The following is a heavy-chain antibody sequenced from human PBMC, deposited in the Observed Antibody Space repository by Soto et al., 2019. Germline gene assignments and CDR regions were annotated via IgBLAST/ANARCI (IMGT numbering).Heavy chain of an antibody. J-gene: IGHJ3*02. CDR1: GFTFSSYS. CDR3: ARDQEGATPDAFDI. CDR2: ISSSSSYI. Sequence: GWSLRLSCAASGFTFSSYSMNWVRQAPGKGLEWVSSISSSSSYIYYADSVKGRFTISRDNAKNSLYLQMNSLRAEDTAVYYCARDQEGATPDAFDIWGQGTMVTVSS. D-gene: IGHD1-26*01. V-gene: IGHV3-21*01.